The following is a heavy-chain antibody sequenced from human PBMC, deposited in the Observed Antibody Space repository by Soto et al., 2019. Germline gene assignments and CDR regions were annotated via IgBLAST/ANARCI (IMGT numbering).Heavy chain of an antibody. J-gene: IGHJ3*01. CDR2: INHSGST. D-gene: IGHD2-2*01. Sequence: TLSLTCAVSGGSISSINWWSWVRQSPGKGLEWIGEINHSGSTNYNPSLKSRVTISVDTSKNQFSLKLSSVTAADTAVYYCAREGAAHCTSTSCYDGGFDFSGQGTMVTVSS. CDR1: GGSISSINW. V-gene: IGHV4-4*02. CDR3: AREGAAHCTSTSCYDGGFDF.